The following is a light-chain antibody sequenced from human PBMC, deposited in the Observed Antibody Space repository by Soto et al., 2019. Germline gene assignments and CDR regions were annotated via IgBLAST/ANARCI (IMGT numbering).Light chain of an antibody. V-gene: IGKV3-20*01. Sequence: VLTQSPGTLSLSPGERATLSCRASQSVSSSYLAWYQQKPGQAPRLLIYGASSRATGIPDRFSGSGSGTDFTLTISRLEPEDFAVYYCQQYGSSSITFGQGTRLEIK. J-gene: IGKJ5*01. CDR3: QQYGSSSIT. CDR1: QSVSSSY. CDR2: GAS.